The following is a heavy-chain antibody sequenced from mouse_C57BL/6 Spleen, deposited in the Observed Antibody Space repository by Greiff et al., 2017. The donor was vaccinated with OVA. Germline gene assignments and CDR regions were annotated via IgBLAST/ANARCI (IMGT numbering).Heavy chain of an antibody. CDR2: INPNNGGT. J-gene: IGHJ2*01. CDR1: GYTFTDYN. V-gene: IGHV1-18*01. Sequence: EVMLVESGPELVKPGASVKIPCKASGYTFTDYNMDWVKQSHGKSLEWIGAINPNNGGTIYTQKFKGKSTLTVDKSTSTSYMELRSLTSEDTAVYYCAKGRDPDYFDYWGQGTPLTVSS. CDR3: AKGRDPDYFDY.